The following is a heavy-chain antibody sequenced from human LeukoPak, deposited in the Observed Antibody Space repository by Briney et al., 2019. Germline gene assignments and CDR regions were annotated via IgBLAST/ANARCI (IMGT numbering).Heavy chain of an antibody. Sequence: GGSLRLSCAASGFTVSSNYMSWVRQAPGKGLEWVSVTNSGGRTYYADSVKGRFTISRDNYKNTLYLQMNSLRAEDTAVYYCARASGYDYPIDYWGQGTLVTVSS. CDR1: GFTVSSNY. V-gene: IGHV3-53*01. J-gene: IGHJ4*02. CDR3: ARASGYDYPIDY. D-gene: IGHD5-12*01. CDR2: TNSGGRT.